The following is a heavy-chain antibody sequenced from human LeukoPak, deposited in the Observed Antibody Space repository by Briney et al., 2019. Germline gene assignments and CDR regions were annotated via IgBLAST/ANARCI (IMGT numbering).Heavy chain of an antibody. V-gene: IGHV4-59*01. D-gene: IGHD2/OR15-2a*01. J-gene: IGHJ4*02. CDR3: ASTFQGNFDY. CDR2: IYYSGST. CDR1: GGSISSNY. Sequence: PSETLSLTCSVSGGSISSNYWNWIRQPPGKGLEWIGYIYYSGSTKYSPSLKSRVTLSVDTSKNQFSLKLSSVTAADTAVYYCASTFQGNFDYWGQGTLVTVSS.